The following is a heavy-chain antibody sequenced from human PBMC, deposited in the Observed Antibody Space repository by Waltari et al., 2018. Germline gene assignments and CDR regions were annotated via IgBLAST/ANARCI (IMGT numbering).Heavy chain of an antibody. CDR3: VRDRMYSTSWFAFES. J-gene: IGHJ4*02. V-gene: IGHV1-18*01. CDR2: INGYNGNT. D-gene: IGHD3-10*01. Sequence: QAQLVQSGAAVKKPGASVKVSCTTSGYNFPNYGTSGVRQAPGRGLEWMGWINGYNGNTKYAQKFQGRVTVTTDTSTSTAYMELRSLTSDDAALYYCVRDRMYSTSWFAFESWGQGTLVTVTS. CDR1: GYNFPNYG.